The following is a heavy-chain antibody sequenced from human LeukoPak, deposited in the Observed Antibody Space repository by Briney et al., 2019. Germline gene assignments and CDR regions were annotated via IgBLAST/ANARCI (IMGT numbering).Heavy chain of an antibody. CDR1: GGSISGYY. V-gene: IGHV4-4*09. J-gene: IGHJ3*02. D-gene: IGHD6-13*01. Sequence: SETLFLTCTVSGGSISGYYWSWIRQPPGKGLEWIGYISPSGSTDYNPSLKSRVTISVDTSKNQLSLKLSSVTAADTAVYYCARNWKGNIAAPNGAFDIWGQGAMVTVSS. CDR3: ARNWKGNIAAPNGAFDI. CDR2: ISPSGST.